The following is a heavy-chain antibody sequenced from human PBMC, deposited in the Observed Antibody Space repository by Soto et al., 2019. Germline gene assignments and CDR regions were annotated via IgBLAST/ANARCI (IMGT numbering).Heavy chain of an antibody. D-gene: IGHD1-7*01. Sequence: ASVEVSCKASGYTFTSYDINWVRQATGQGLEWMGWMNPNSGNTGYAQKFQGRVTMTRNTSISTAYMELSSLRSEDTAVYYCARGRDNWNSDAFDIWGQGTMVTVSS. CDR2: MNPNSGNT. V-gene: IGHV1-8*01. CDR1: GYTFTSYD. CDR3: ARGRDNWNSDAFDI. J-gene: IGHJ3*02.